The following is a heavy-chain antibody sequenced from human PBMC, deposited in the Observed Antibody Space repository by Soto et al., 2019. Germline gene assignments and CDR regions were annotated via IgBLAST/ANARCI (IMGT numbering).Heavy chain of an antibody. J-gene: IGHJ6*02. CDR2: IYHSGST. D-gene: IGHD4-17*01. Sequence: PSETLSLTCAVSGFSITTGYYWGWIRQPPGKGLEWIGNIYHSGSTYYNPSLKRRVTISIDTSKNQFLLMLNSVTAADSAVYYCAKYGEDYYSAMDVWGQGTTVTVSS. CDR1: GFSITTGYY. V-gene: IGHV4-38-2*01. CDR3: AKYGEDYYSAMDV.